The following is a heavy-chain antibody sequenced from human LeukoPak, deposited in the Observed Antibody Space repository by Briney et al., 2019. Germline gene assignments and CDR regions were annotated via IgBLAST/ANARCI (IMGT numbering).Heavy chain of an antibody. CDR2: IYYSGST. V-gene: IGHV4-31*03. CDR3: ARADSSGWHNLFDY. CDR1: GGSISSGGYY. Sequence: PSETLSLTCTVSGGSISSGGYYWSWIRQHPGKGLEWIGYIYYSGSTYYNPSLKSRVTISVDTFKNQFSLKLSSVTAADTAVYYCARADSSGWHNLFDYWGQGTLVTVSS. D-gene: IGHD6-19*01. J-gene: IGHJ4*02.